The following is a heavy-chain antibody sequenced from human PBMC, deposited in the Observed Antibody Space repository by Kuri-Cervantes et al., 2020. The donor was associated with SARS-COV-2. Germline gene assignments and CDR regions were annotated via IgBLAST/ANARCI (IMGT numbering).Heavy chain of an antibody. D-gene: IGHD7-27*01. CDR1: GFTFSNAW. J-gene: IGHJ4*02. V-gene: IGHV3-15*01. CDR3: ARDLRMGKSLDY. Sequence: GGSLRLSCAASGFTFSNAWMSWVRQAPGKGLEWVGRIKSKTDGGTTDYAAPAKGRFTISRDNAKNSLYLQMSSLTAEDTATYYCARDLRMGKSLDYWGQGTLVTVSS. CDR2: IKSKTDGGTT.